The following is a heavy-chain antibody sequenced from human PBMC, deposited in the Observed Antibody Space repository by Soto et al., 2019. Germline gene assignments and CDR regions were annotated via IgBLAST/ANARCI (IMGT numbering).Heavy chain of an antibody. J-gene: IGHJ6*02. D-gene: IGHD2-2*01. CDR3: TTGRVDCSSTSCPSSPDYYYYYGMDV. CDR1: GFTFSNAW. Sequence: GGSLRLSCAASGFTFSNAWMSWVRQAPGKGLEWVGRIKSKTDGGTTDYAAPVKGRFTISRDDSKNTLYLQMTSLKTEDTAVYYCTTGRVDCSSTSCPSSPDYYYYYGMDVWGQGTTVT. CDR2: IKSKTDGGTT. V-gene: IGHV3-15*01.